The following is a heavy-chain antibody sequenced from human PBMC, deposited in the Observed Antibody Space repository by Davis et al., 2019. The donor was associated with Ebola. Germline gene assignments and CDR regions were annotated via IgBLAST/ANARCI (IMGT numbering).Heavy chain of an antibody. CDR2: INTNTGNP. CDR3: ASLPDI. J-gene: IGHJ3*02. V-gene: IGHV7-4-1*02. CDR1: EGAFSNSA. Sequence: ASVKVSCKASEGAFSNSALSWVRQAPGQGLEWMGWINTNTGNPTYAEGFTGRFVFSLDTSVSTAYLQINSLKTEDTAVYYCASLPDIWGQGTMVTVSS.